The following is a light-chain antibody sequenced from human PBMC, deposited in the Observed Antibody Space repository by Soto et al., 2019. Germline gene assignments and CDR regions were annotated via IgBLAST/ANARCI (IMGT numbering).Light chain of an antibody. V-gene: IGKV3-11*01. CDR2: DAS. Sequence: EIVMTQSPATLSVSPGESATLSCRSSQNIRNNLAWYQQKPGQAPRLLIYDASNRAAGIPARFSASGSGTDFTLTISDVQPEDFALYYCHQRQSWPRTFGQGTKVDIK. CDR1: QNIRNN. CDR3: HQRQSWPRT. J-gene: IGKJ1*01.